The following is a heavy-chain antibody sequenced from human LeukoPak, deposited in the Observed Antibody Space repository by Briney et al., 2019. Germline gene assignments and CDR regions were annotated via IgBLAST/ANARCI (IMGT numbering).Heavy chain of an antibody. CDR3: ARDPLVGAVFLNYYGMDV. D-gene: IGHD1-26*01. CDR1: GYTFTSYG. J-gene: IGHJ6*02. V-gene: IGHV1-18*01. CDR2: ISAYNGNT. Sequence: ASVKVSCKASGYTFTSYGISWVRQAPGQGLEWMGWISAYNGNTNYAQKLQGRVTMTTGTSTSTAYMELRSLRSDDTAVYYCARDPLVGAVFLNYYGMDVRGQGTTVTVSS.